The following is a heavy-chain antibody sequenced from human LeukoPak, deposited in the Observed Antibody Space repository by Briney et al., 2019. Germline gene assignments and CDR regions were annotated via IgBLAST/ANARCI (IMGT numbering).Heavy chain of an antibody. Sequence: SGGSLRLSCAAPGFTFSSYAMHWVRQAPGKGLEWVAVISYDGSNKYYADSMKGRFTISRDNSKNTLYLQMTSLRAEDTAVYYCARVPYSGHEGYYFDSWGQGTLVTVSS. CDR3: ARVPYSGHEGYYFDS. D-gene: IGHD5-12*01. CDR1: GFTFSSYA. V-gene: IGHV3-30-3*01. J-gene: IGHJ4*02. CDR2: ISYDGSNK.